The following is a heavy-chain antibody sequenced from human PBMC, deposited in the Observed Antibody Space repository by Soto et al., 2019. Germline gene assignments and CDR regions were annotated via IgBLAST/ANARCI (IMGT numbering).Heavy chain of an antibody. V-gene: IGHV3-30*18. D-gene: IGHD4-4*01. CDR2: ISYDGSNK. Sequence: SLRLSCAASGFTFSSYGMHWVRQAPGKGLEWVAVISYDGSNKYYADSVKGRFAISRDNSKNTLYLQMNSLRAEDTAVYYCAKEAYSNYVQAFDIWGQGTMVTVSS. CDR3: AKEAYSNYVQAFDI. CDR1: GFTFSSYG. J-gene: IGHJ3*02.